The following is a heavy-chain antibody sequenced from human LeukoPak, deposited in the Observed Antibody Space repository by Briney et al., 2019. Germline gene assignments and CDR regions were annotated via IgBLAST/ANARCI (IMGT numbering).Heavy chain of an antibody. CDR1: GYTFTGYY. V-gene: IGHV1-2*02. CDR3: ARADPVVAAADFDY. J-gene: IGHJ4*02. Sequence: ASGKVSCKASGYTFTGYYMHWVRQAPGQGLEWMGWINPNSGGTNYAQKFQGRVTMTRDTSISTAYMELSRLRSDDTAVYYCARADPVVAAADFDYWGQGTLVTVSS. CDR2: INPNSGGT. D-gene: IGHD2-15*01.